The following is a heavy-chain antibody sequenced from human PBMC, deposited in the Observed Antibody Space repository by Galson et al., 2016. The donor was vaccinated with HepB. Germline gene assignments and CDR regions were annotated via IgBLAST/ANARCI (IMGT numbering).Heavy chain of an antibody. Sequence: SLRLSCAGSGFTFSRYWIHWVRHAPGKGLVWVARLNRDGTTQRYSDSVKGRFTVSRDNSKNTLYLQMNSLRVEDTAVYYCTRGIAVAPNGPDYWGQGTLVTVSS. V-gene: IGHV3-74*01. J-gene: IGHJ4*02. CDR1: GFTFSRYW. CDR2: LNRDGTTQ. D-gene: IGHD6-19*01. CDR3: TRGIAVAPNGPDY.